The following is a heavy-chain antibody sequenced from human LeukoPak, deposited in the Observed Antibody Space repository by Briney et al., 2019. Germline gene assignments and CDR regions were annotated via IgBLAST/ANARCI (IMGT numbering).Heavy chain of an antibody. J-gene: IGHJ3*02. CDR3: ARSDTPNDAFDI. CDR2: IYTSGST. V-gene: IGHV4-4*09. D-gene: IGHD2-15*01. Sequence: SETLSLTCTVSGGSISSYYWSWIRQPPGKGLEWIGYIYTSGSTNYNPSLKSRVTISVDTSKNQFSLKLSSVTAADTAMYYCARSDTPNDAFDIWGQGTMVTVSS. CDR1: GGSISSYY.